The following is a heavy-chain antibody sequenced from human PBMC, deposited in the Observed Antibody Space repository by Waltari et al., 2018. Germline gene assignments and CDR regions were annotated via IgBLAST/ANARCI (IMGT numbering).Heavy chain of an antibody. CDR2: INPGNGNT. Sequence: QVQLVQSGTEVKKPGASVKVSCKASGYTFTSYIIHWLDQAPGQSLEGMGRINPGNGNTQYSQKFQDRVTITRDTSASTAYVELSSLTSEDTAIYYCARPLEDCGGGSCYYDRWFDPWGQGTLVTVSS. CDR1: GYTFTSYI. V-gene: IGHV1-3*01. J-gene: IGHJ5*02. CDR3: ARPLEDCGGGSCYYDRWFDP. D-gene: IGHD2-15*01.